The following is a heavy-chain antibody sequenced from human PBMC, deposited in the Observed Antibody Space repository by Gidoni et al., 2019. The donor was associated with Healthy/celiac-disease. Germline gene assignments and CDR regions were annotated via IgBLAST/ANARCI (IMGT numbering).Heavy chain of an antibody. CDR3: ASGPPTTYGSGSYLDY. J-gene: IGHJ4*02. Sequence: QVQLVQSGAEVKKPGSSVKVSCKASGGTFSSYAISWVRQAPGQGLEWMGRIIPILGIANYAQKFQGRVTITADKSTSTAYMELSSLRSEDTAVYYCASGPPTTYGSGSYLDYWGQGTLVTVSS. D-gene: IGHD3-10*01. V-gene: IGHV1-69*09. CDR1: GGTFSSYA. CDR2: IIPILGIA.